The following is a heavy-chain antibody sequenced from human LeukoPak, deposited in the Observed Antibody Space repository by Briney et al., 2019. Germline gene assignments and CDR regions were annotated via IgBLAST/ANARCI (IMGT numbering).Heavy chain of an antibody. CDR2: INSDGRST. V-gene: IGHV3-74*01. J-gene: IGHJ4*02. Sequence: QPGGSLRLSCAASKLTFSSYWMHWVRQAPGKGLVWVSRINSDGRSTSYADSVKGRFSISRDNAKNTLYLQMNSLRAEDTAVYYCARSISERYSFDYWGQGTLVTVSS. D-gene: IGHD1-26*01. CDR1: KLTFSSYW. CDR3: ARSISERYSFDY.